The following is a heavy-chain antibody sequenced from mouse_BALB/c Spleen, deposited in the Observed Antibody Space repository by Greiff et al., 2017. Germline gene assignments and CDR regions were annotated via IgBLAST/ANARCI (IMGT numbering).Heavy chain of an antibody. D-gene: IGHD1-1*02. Sequence: DVKLVESGGGLVKPGGSLKLSCAASGFTFSSYTMSWVRQTPEKRLEWVATISSGGSYTYYPDSVKGRFTISRDNAKNTLFLQMTSLRSEDTAMYYCARAGGNAWFAYWGQGTLVTVSA. CDR1: GFTFSSYT. J-gene: IGHJ3*01. CDR2: ISSGGSYT. V-gene: IGHV5-6-4*01. CDR3: ARAGGNAWFAY.